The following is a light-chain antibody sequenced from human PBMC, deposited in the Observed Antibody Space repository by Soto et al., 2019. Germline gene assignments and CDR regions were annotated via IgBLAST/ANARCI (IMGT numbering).Light chain of an antibody. V-gene: IGKV1-5*03. CDR1: QSISSW. J-gene: IGKJ4*01. CDR3: LQYNSYPLT. CDR2: KAS. Sequence: DIQMTQSPSTLSASVGDRVTITCRDSQSISSWLAWYQQKPGKAPKLLIYKASSLESGVPSRFSGSGSGTEFTLTISILQPDDFATYYCLQYNSYPLTFGGGTKVEIK.